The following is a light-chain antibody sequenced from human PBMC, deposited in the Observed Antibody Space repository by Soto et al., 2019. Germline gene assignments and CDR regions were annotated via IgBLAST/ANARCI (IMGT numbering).Light chain of an antibody. Sequence: DIVMTQSPLSLPVTPGDRASISCRSSQSLRHSNGYNYLDWDLQKPGQCPQLLIYLGSDRASGVPDRFSGRGSGTDFTLTISRVEADDVGVYYCMHSLQTPLTFGPGSKVDIK. CDR2: LGS. CDR3: MHSLQTPLT. V-gene: IGKV2-28*01. CDR1: QSLRHSNGYNY. J-gene: IGKJ3*01.